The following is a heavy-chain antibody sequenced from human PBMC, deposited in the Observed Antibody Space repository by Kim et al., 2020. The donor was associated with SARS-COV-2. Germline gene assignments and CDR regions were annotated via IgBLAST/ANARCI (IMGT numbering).Heavy chain of an antibody. CDR2: IYYSGST. CDR1: GGSISSSSYY. V-gene: IGHV4-39*01. J-gene: IGHJ6*02. Sequence: SETLSLTCTVSGGSISSSSYYWGWIRQPPGKGLEWIGSIYYSGSTYYNPSLKSRVTISVDTSKNQFSLKLSSVTAADTAVYYCASNPTLHNYDFWGGYYTGYYGMDVWGQGTTVTVSS. D-gene: IGHD3-3*01. CDR3: ASNPTLHNYDFWGGYYTGYYGMDV.